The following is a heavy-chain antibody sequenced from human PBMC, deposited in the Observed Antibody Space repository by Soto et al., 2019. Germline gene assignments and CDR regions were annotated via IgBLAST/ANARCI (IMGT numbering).Heavy chain of an antibody. CDR3: ARHTPAISISDH. J-gene: IGHJ4*02. Sequence: SETLSLTCTVSGCSIGSGDYYWSCIRQSPGKGLEWIGYIYYSGSTYYNPSLESRLIISIDTSKNQFSLKLSSVTAADTAVYYCARHTPAISISDHWGQGTLVTVSS. CDR2: IYYSGST. CDR1: GCSIGSGDYY. V-gene: IGHV4-30-4*08. D-gene: IGHD2-15*01.